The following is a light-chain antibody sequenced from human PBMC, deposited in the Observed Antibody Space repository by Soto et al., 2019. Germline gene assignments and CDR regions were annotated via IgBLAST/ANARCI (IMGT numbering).Light chain of an antibody. CDR1: QGISSS. J-gene: IGKJ4*01. CDR3: QQLKSFPLS. Sequence: IQLTQSPSSLSASVGDRVTITCRASQGISSSLAWYQQQPGKAPKLLIYAASTLQSGVPSRFSGSGSGTDFTLTISSLKPEDFATYYCQQLKSFPLSFGGGTTVEIK. CDR2: AAS. V-gene: IGKV1-9*01.